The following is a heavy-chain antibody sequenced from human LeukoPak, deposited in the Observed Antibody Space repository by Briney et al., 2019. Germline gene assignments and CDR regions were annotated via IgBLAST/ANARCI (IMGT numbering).Heavy chain of an antibody. D-gene: IGHD3-10*01. J-gene: IGHJ4*02. CDR2: IYHSGST. Sequence: SETLSLTFAVSGYSISSGYYWGWIRQPPGKGLEWIGSIYHSGSTYYNPSLKSRVTISVDTSKNQFSLKLSSVTAADTAVYYCAFMVRGILLLDYWGQGTLVTVSS. CDR3: AFMVRGILLLDY. V-gene: IGHV4-38-2*01. CDR1: GYSISSGYY.